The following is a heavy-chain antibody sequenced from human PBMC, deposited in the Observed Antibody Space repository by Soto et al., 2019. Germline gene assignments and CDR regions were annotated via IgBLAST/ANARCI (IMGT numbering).Heavy chain of an antibody. CDR3: ARGQDSSGYSPPDY. V-gene: IGHV4-30-4*01. CDR2: IYYSGST. D-gene: IGHD3-22*01. J-gene: IGHJ4*02. Sequence: PSETLSLTCTVSGGSISSGDYYWSWIRQPPGKGLEWIGYIYYSGSTYYNPSLKSRVTISVDTSKNQFSLKLSSVTAADTAVYYCARGQDSSGYSPPDYWGQGTLVTVSS. CDR1: GGSISSGDYY.